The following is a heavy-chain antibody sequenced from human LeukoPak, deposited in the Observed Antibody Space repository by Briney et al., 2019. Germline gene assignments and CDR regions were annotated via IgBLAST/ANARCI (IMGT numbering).Heavy chain of an antibody. CDR2: INAGNGNT. J-gene: IGHJ4*02. D-gene: IGHD3-9*01. Sequence: ASVKVSCKASGYTFTSYAMHWVRQAPGQRLEWMGWINAGNGNTKYSQKFQGRVTITGDTSASTAYMELSSLRSEDTAVYYCARDDVLRYFDYWGQGTLVTVSS. V-gene: IGHV1-3*01. CDR3: ARDDVLRYFDY. CDR1: GYTFTSYA.